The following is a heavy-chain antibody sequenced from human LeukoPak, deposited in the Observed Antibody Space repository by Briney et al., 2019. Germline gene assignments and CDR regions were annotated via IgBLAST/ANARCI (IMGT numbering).Heavy chain of an antibody. D-gene: IGHD5-12*01. CDR1: GYTLTELA. J-gene: IGHJ4*02. Sequence: ASVKVSCKVSGYTLTELAMNWVRRAPGKGVEGMGGFDPEDGEAIYAQKCQGRVTMTEATYKDTAYMELRSMRSEDTAVYYCGTRSSRYDGEGDYWGQGTLVTVSS. V-gene: IGHV1-24*01. CDR3: GTRSSRYDGEGDY. CDR2: FDPEDGEA.